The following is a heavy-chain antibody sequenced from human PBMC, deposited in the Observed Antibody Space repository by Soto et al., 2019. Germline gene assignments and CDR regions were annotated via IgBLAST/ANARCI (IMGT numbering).Heavy chain of an antibody. CDR3: ARSIDNSGYYFSNC. V-gene: IGHV4-59*01. CDR1: GGSIGSYY. Sequence: SETLSLTCTVSGGSIGSYYWSWIRQSPGKGLEWIGYIHYSGSTNYNPSLKSRATMSVDTSRNRFSLKLSSVTAADTAVYYCARSIDNSGYYFSNCWGQGTLVTVSS. CDR2: IHYSGST. J-gene: IGHJ4*02. D-gene: IGHD3-22*01.